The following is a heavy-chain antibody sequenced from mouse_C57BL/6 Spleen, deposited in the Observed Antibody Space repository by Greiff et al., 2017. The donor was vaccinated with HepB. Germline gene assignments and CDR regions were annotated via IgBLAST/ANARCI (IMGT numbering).Heavy chain of an antibody. CDR1: GYTFTSYW. CDR2: IYPGSGST. D-gene: IGHD1-2*01. CDR3: ARSLLRWGKAMDY. J-gene: IGHJ4*01. Sequence: QVQLQQPGAELVKPGASVKMSCKASGYTFTSYWMTWVKQRPGQGLEWIGDIYPGSGSTNYNEKFKSKATLTVDTSSSTAYMQLSSLTSEDSAVYYCARSLLRWGKAMDYWGQGTAVTVSS. V-gene: IGHV1-55*01.